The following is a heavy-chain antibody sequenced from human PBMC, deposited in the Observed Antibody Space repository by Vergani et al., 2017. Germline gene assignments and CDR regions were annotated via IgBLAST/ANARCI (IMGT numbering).Heavy chain of an antibody. CDR1: GYSFTSYW. Sequence: EVQLVQSGAEGKKPGESLRISCKGSGYSFTSYWISWVRQMPGKGLEWMGRIDPIDSYTNYSPSFQGHVTISADKSISTAYLQWSSLKASDTAMYYCARVGWSYYDSSGYYYAPGGWFDPWGQGTLVTVSS. CDR3: ARVGWSYYDSSGYYYAPGGWFDP. J-gene: IGHJ5*02. V-gene: IGHV5-10-1*03. CDR2: IDPIDSYT. D-gene: IGHD3-22*01.